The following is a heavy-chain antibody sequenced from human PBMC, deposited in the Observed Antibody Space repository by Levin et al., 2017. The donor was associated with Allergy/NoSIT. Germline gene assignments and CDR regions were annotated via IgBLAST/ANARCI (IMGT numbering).Heavy chain of an antibody. D-gene: IGHD2-21*01. CDR3: ARDVIARGAFDI. J-gene: IGHJ3*02. Sequence: GGSLRLSCEASGFTFSNYWMNWVRQAPGKGPEWLANIRQDANDMYYVDSVKGRFTISRDNAKNSLYLQLTSLRPEDTAVYYCARDVIARGAFDIWGHGTMVTVSS. CDR1: GFTFSNYW. CDR2: IRQDANDM. V-gene: IGHV3-7*01.